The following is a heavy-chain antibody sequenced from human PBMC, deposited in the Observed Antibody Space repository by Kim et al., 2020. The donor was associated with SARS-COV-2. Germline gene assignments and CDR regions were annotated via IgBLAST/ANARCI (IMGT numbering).Heavy chain of an antibody. J-gene: IGHJ4*01. D-gene: IGHD2-15*01. V-gene: IGHV4-4*07. CDR1: GGYISSYY. CDR2: VNTRGST. CDR3: ASGEDRNGRFFFDF. Sequence: SETLSLTCTVSVSGGYISSYYWNWIRLTADKGLEWIGRVNTRGSTNYNPSLRSRVTMSIDSSRNQLSLKLSSVTAADTAVYFCASGEDRNGRFFFDFWG.